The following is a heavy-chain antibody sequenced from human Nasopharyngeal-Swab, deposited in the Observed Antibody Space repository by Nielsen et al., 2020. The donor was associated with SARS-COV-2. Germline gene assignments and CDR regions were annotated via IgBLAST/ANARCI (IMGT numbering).Heavy chain of an antibody. Sequence: SVKVSCKASGGTFSSYAISWVRQAPGQGLEWMGGIIPIFGTANYAQKFQGRVTITADESTSTAYMELSSLRSEDTAVYYCARGDIIAVAGTGYYYCYYMDVWGKGTTVTVSS. CDR3: ARGDIIAVAGTGYYYCYYMDV. J-gene: IGHJ6*03. CDR1: GGTFSSYA. D-gene: IGHD6-19*01. V-gene: IGHV1-69*13. CDR2: IIPIFGTA.